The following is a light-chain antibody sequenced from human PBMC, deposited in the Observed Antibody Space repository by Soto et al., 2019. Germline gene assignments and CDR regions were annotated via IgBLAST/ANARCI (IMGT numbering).Light chain of an antibody. CDR2: GVS. J-gene: IGKJ2*01. Sequence: EIVLTQSPGTLSLSPGERATLSCMASQTLTTTYLAWYQQKPGQAPRLLIYGVSRGATGIPDRFSGSGSGTDFTLTISRLEPEDFAVYSCQQYADLPYTFGQGTTLEI. V-gene: IGKV3-20*01. CDR1: QTLTTTY. CDR3: QQYADLPYT.